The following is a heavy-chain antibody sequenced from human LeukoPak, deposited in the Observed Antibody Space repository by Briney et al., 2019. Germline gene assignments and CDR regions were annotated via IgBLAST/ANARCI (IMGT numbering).Heavy chain of an antibody. CDR3: ARSLIDYGGSYDAFDI. Sequence: SVKVSCKASGGTFSTYAISWVRQAPGQGLEWMGGITPILGTANYAQKFQGRVTINADRSTSTADMELSSLRSEDTAVYYCARSLIDYGGSYDAFDIWGQGTMVTISS. CDR1: GGTFSTYA. CDR2: ITPILGTA. V-gene: IGHV1-69*10. J-gene: IGHJ3*02. D-gene: IGHD4-23*01.